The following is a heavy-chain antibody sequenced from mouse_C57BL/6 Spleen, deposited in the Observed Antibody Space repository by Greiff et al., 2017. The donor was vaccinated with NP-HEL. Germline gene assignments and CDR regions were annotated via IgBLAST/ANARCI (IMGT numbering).Heavy chain of an antibody. D-gene: IGHD2-4*01. Sequence: EVQLVESGGGLVKPGGSLKLSCAASGFTFSSYAMSWVRQTPEKRLEWVATISDGGSYTYYPDNVKGRFTISRDNAKNNLYLQMSHLKSEDTAMYYCARERYDYDGAWFAYWGQRTLVTVSA. J-gene: IGHJ3*01. V-gene: IGHV5-4*01. CDR2: ISDGGSYT. CDR1: GFTFSSYA. CDR3: ARERYDYDGAWFAY.